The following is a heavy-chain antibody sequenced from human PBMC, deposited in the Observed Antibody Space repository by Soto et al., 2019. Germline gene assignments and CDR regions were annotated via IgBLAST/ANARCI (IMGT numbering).Heavy chain of an antibody. J-gene: IGHJ2*01. Sequence: ASVKVSCKASGYTFTSNGISWVQQAPGQGREWRGGIIPIWGTANYAQKFQGRVTITEDESTSTAYMELSSLRSEDTAVYYCARDHFFFCQAEDGIRDTVPVSAFLLNRSSDL. CDR1: GYTFTSNG. CDR2: IIPIWGTA. D-gene: IGHD3-3*02. CDR3: ARDHFFFCQAEDGIRDTVPVSAFLLNRSSDL. V-gene: IGHV1-69*13.